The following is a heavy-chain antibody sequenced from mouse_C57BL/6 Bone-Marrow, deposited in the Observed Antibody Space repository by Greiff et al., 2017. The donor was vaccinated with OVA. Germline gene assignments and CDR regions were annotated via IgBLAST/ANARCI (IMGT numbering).Heavy chain of an antibody. J-gene: IGHJ2*01. CDR1: GYTFTSYG. CDR3: ARRGYYDYDVDYFDY. D-gene: IGHD2-4*01. V-gene: IGHV1-64*01. Sequence: QVQLQQSGAELVRPGSSVKMSCKTSGYTFTSYGINWVKQRPGQGLEWIGMIHPNSGSTNYNEKFKSKATLTVDKSSSTAYMQLSSLTSEDSAVYYCARRGYYDYDVDYFDYWGQGTTLTVSS. CDR2: IHPNSGST.